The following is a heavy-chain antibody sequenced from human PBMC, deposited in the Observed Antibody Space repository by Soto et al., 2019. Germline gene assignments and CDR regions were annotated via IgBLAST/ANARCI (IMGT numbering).Heavy chain of an antibody. J-gene: IGHJ4*02. Sequence: GGSLRLSCAASGFTFSSYGMHWVRQAPGKGLEWVAVIWYDGSNKYYADSVKGRFTISRDNSKNTLYLQMNSLRAEDTAVYYCARSLYIAVAAQIYWGQGTLVTVSS. D-gene: IGHD6-19*01. V-gene: IGHV3-33*01. CDR2: IWYDGSNK. CDR3: ARSLYIAVAAQIY. CDR1: GFTFSSYG.